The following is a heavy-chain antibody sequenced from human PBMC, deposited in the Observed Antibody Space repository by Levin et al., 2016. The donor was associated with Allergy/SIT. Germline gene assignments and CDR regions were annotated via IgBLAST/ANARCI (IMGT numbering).Heavy chain of an antibody. CDR3: VSPGP. J-gene: IGHJ5*02. CDR2: ITTNSDHK. Sequence: GGSLRLSCRTSGFTFSNFNMNWVRQAPGKGLEWVSSITTNSDHKYYADSVKGRFTISRDNTKNELYLDMTALRADDTAVYFCVSPGPWGPGTLVTVSA. CDR1: GFTFSNFN. V-gene: IGHV3-21*01.